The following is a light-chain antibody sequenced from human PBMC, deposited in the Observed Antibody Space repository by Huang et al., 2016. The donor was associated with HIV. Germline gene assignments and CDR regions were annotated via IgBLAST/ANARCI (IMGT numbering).Light chain of an antibody. Sequence: EIVLTQSPGTLSLSPGERATLSCRASQSVSTSDLAWYQQKHGQAPRLLIYGASSRATGIPDRFSGSGSGTDFTLTISRLEPEDFAVYYCRQYGSSLWTFGQGTKVEIK. CDR3: RQYGSSLWT. CDR1: QSVSTSD. V-gene: IGKV3-20*01. J-gene: IGKJ1*01. CDR2: GAS.